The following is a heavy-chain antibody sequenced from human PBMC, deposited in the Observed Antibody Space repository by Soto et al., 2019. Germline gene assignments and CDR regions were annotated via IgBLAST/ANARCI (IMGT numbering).Heavy chain of an antibody. J-gene: IGHJ4*02. D-gene: IGHD3-3*01. V-gene: IGHV2-5*02. CDR3: AHRVLRTVFGLVTTTAIYFDF. CDR1: GFSLTTSGVG. Sequence: QITLNESGPTVVRPTETLTLTCSFSGFSLTTSGVGVGWIRQSPGKAPGWLALIYWDDDKRYSASLKSRLTITKDTSKNQVVLTVSDLDPTDTATYYCAHRVLRTVFGLVTTTAIYFDFWGQGTPVAVSS. CDR2: IYWDDDK.